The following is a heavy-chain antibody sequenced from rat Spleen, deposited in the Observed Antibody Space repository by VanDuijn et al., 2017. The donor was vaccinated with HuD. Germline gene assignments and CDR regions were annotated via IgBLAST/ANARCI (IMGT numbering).Heavy chain of an antibody. V-gene: IGHV2-43*01. Sequence: QVQLKESGPGLVQPSQTLSLTCTVSGFSLTRYDIRWVRQPPGKGLECVGVIWTGGTTAYNSLIKSRLSISRDTSKSQVFLKMNSLQTEDTAIYFCTREGHTMGITTYWFAYWGQGTLVTVSS. CDR2: IWTGGTT. CDR3: TREGHTMGITTYWFAY. J-gene: IGHJ3*01. D-gene: IGHD1-9*01. CDR1: GFSLTRYD.